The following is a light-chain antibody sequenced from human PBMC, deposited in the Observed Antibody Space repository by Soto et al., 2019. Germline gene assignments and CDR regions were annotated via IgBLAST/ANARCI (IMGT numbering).Light chain of an antibody. CDR2: DVS. CDR1: SSDVGGYNH. J-gene: IGLJ1*01. Sequence: QSVLTQPASVSGSPGQSITISCTGTSSDVGGYNHVSWYQQYPGKAPKLMIYDVSNRPSGVSNRFSGSKSGNTASLTISGLQPEDEADYYCTSDTSGSTTNVFGTGTKVTVL. V-gene: IGLV2-14*01. CDR3: TSDTSGSTTNV.